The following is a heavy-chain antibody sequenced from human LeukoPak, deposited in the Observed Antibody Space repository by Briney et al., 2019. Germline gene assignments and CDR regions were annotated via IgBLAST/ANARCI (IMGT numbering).Heavy chain of an antibody. CDR1: GFTFSSYA. J-gene: IGHJ4*02. CDR2: ISSNGGST. V-gene: IGHV3-64*01. Sequence: GGSLRLSCAASGFTFSSYAMHWVRQAPGKGLEYVSAISSNGGSTYYANSVKGRFTISRDNSKNTLYLQMGSLRAEDMAVYYCARVRGRLYSYGQGNDYWGQGTLVTVSS. D-gene: IGHD5-18*01. CDR3: ARVRGRLYSYGQGNDY.